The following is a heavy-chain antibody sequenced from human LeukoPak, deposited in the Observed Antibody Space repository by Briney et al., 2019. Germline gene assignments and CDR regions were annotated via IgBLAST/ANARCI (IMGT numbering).Heavy chain of an antibody. CDR2: ISYDGSYK. D-gene: IGHD3-22*01. CDR3: AREEGIDGSGYYYVLGY. CDR1: GFTFSNYA. J-gene: IGHJ4*02. Sequence: GGSLRLSCAASGFTFSNYAIHWVRQAPGKGLEWVAVISYDGSYKSYADSVKGRFTISRDNSKNTLYLQMNSLSAEDTAVYYCAREEGIDGSGYYYVLGYWGQGTLVTVSS. V-gene: IGHV3-30-3*01.